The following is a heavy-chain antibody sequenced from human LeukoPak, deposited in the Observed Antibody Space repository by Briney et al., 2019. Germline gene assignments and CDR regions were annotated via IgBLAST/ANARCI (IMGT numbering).Heavy chain of an antibody. CDR2: LYHSGST. J-gene: IGHJ2*01. CDR1: GYSISSGYY. D-gene: IGHD3-22*01. CDR3: ARHSGYYDSSGYYPHWYFDL. V-gene: IGHV4-38-2*01. Sequence: SETLSLTCAVSGYSISSGYYWGWIRQPPGQGLEWIGSLYHSGSTYYNPSLKSRVTISVDMSKNQFSLKLSSVTAADTAVYYCARHSGYYDSSGYYPHWYFDLWGRGTLVTVSS.